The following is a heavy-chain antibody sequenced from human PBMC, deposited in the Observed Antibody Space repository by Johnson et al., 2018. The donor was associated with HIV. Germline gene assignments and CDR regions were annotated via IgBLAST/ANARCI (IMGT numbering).Heavy chain of an antibody. CDR1: GFTFSSYD. D-gene: IGHD3-10*01. V-gene: IGHV3-13*01. J-gene: IGHJ3*02. CDR3: TKVWGFYYGQYHDAFDI. Sequence: VQLVESGGGLVQPGGSLRLACAASGFTFSSYDMHWVRQATGKGLEWVSAIGTAGDTYYPGSVKGRFTISRDNSKNTLYLQMNSLRAEDTAVYYCTKVWGFYYGQYHDAFDIWGQGTMVTVSS. CDR2: IGTAGDT.